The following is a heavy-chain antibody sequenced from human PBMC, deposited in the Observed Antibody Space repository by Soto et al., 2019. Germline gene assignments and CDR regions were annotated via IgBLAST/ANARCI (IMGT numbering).Heavy chain of an antibody. V-gene: IGHV4-61*01. D-gene: IGHD5-12*01. CDR3: ARGRGAGGYEGLYGMDV. CDR2: IYYSGIT. Sequence: SSETLSLPCTVSGGSVSSGSYYWSWIRQPPGKGLEWIGYIYYSGITNYNPSLKSRVTISVDTSKNQFSLKLSSVTAADTAVYYCARGRGAGGYEGLYGMDVWGQGTTVTVSS. CDR1: GGSVSSGSYY. J-gene: IGHJ6*02.